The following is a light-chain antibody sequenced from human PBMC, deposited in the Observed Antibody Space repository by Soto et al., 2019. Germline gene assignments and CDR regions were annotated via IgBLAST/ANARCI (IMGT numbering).Light chain of an antibody. V-gene: IGLV1-44*01. Sequence: QSVLTQPPSASGTPGQRVTIFCFGSSSNIGSHTVNWYQQLPGTAPKLLIFNDNQRPSGVPDRFSGSKSGTSASLAISGLQSEDEADYYCAPWDDSLNGWVFGGGTKLTVL. CDR1: SSNIGSHT. CDR3: APWDDSLNGWV. J-gene: IGLJ3*02. CDR2: NDN.